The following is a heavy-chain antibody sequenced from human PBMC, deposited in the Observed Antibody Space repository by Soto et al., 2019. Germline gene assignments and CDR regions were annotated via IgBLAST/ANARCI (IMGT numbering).Heavy chain of an antibody. D-gene: IGHD1-26*01. CDR1: VYSFTSYW. CDR3: ARGSGIYYYFQH. J-gene: IGHJ1*01. CDR2: IYPGDADT. Sequence: GESLKISCKGSVYSFTSYWIAWLRQMPGKGLEWMGIIYPGDADTRYSPSFQCQVTISAEKSITTAYMQWSSLKASDTAMYYCARGSGIYYYFQHWGQGTLVTVSS. V-gene: IGHV5-51*01.